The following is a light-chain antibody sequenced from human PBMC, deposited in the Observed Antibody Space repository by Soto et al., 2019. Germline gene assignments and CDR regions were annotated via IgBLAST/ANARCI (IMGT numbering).Light chain of an antibody. V-gene: IGKV3-20*01. CDR2: GAS. CDR1: QRVTSNY. J-gene: IGKJ1*01. Sequence: IVLTQSPGTLSLSPGERATLSCRASQRVTSNYLAWYQQRPGQAPRLLIFGASIRDTGLPDRFSGSGSGTDFTLTISRLEPEDVAVYYCQQYGSSPGTFGQGTKVEIK. CDR3: QQYGSSPGT.